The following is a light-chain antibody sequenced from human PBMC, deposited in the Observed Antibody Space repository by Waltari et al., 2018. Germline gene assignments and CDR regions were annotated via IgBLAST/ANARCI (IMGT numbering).Light chain of an antibody. Sequence: QSALTQPASVSGSPGQSITISCTGTSSDTGAYNFVSWYQRHPGTAPHVMIYDVNNRPSGVSSRFSGSKSGNTASLTISGLQAEDEADYYCSSYATGSTRYVFGSGTKVTVL. CDR3: SSYATGSTRYV. CDR2: DVN. J-gene: IGLJ1*01. CDR1: SSDTGAYNF. V-gene: IGLV2-14*03.